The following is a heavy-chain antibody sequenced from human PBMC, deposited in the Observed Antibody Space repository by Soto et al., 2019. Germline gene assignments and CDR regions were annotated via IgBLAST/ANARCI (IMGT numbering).Heavy chain of an antibody. J-gene: IGHJ6*02. CDR1: GYTFTSYG. CDR2: ISGYNGNS. D-gene: IGHD4-4*01. CDR3: AREGHEDYSNYEGTNTDYGMDV. Sequence: QVQLVQSGAEVKKPGDSVKVSCKASGYTFTSYGVTWVRQAPGKGPEWMGWISGYNGNSNYEENLQGRITMTIDTSTSTAYMELRSLRLDDSAIYYCAREGHEDYSNYEGTNTDYGMDVWGQGTTVTVSS. V-gene: IGHV1-18*01.